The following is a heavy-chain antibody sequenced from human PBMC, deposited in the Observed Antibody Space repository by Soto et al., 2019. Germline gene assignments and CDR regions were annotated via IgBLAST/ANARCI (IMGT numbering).Heavy chain of an antibody. CDR1: GFTFSDYD. V-gene: IGHV3-11*01. D-gene: IGHD4-17*01. J-gene: IGHJ5*01. CDR2: ISSSGNTR. Sequence: QVQLVESGGDLVKPGGSLRLSCAASGFTFSDYDMIWIRQASGKGLEWISYISSSGNTRYYADSVKGRFTISRDSTKNSLFLQMNSLRAEDTALYYCARGEYGGCADSWGQGTLVTVSS. CDR3: ARGEYGGCADS.